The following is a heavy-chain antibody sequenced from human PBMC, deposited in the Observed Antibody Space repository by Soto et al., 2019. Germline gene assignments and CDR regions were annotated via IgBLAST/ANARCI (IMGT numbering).Heavy chain of an antibody. Sequence: GGSLRLSCAASGFTFSSYGMHWVRQAPGKGLEWVAVILYDGTKKYYADSMKGRFTISRDNSKNTLYLQMNSLRAEDTAVYYCAKDRGALRWSEEHYYFDYWGQGTLVTVSS. D-gene: IGHD4-17*01. V-gene: IGHV3-30*18. J-gene: IGHJ4*02. CDR1: GFTFSSYG. CDR3: AKDRGALRWSEEHYYFDY. CDR2: ILYDGTKK.